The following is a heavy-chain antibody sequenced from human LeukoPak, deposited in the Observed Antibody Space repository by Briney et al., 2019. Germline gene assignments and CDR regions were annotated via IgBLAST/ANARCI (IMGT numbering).Heavy chain of an antibody. CDR2: IYYSGST. J-gene: IGHJ4*02. Sequence: SETLSLTCTVSGGSISSHYWSWIRQPPGKGLEWIGYIYYSGSTNYNPSLKSRVTISVDTSKNQFSLKLSSVTAADTAVYYCASEYQEGYFDYWGQGTLVTVSS. CDR3: ASEYQEGYFDY. CDR1: GGSISSHY. V-gene: IGHV4-59*11.